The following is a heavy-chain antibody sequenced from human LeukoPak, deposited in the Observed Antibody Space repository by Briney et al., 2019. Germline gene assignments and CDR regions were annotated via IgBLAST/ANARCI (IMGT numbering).Heavy chain of an antibody. CDR2: ISSSSSYI. CDR3: AGDVFYYDSSGYYPSSDY. Sequence: GGSLRLSCAASGFTFSSYSMNWVRQAPGKGLEWVSSISSSSSYIYYADSVKGRFTISRDNAKNSLYLQMNSLRAEDTAVYYCAGDVFYYDSSGYYPSSDYWGQGTLVTVSS. CDR1: GFTFSSYS. V-gene: IGHV3-21*04. J-gene: IGHJ4*02. D-gene: IGHD3-22*01.